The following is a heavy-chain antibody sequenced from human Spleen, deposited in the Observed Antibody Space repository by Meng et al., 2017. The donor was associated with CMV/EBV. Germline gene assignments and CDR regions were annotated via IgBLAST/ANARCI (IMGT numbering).Heavy chain of an antibody. D-gene: IGHD3-3*01. CDR2: IYYTGST. CDR3: ARDDDEEVYDVWNRHYSPVPYYGMDV. CDR1: GGSISSYY. J-gene: IGHJ6*02. V-gene: IGHV4-59*01. Sequence: SETLSLTCTVSGGSISSYYWSWIRQPPGKGLEWIGYIYYTGSTNYNPSLKSRVTISVDTSKNQFSLKLSSVTAADTAVYYCARDDDEEVYDVWNRHYSPVPYYGMDVWGQGTMVTVSS.